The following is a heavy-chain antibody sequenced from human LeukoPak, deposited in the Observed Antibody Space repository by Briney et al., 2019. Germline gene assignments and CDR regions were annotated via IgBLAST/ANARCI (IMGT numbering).Heavy chain of an antibody. D-gene: IGHD4-17*01. CDR3: ARGQRVTVTTKIHYYYYMDV. V-gene: IGHV4-34*01. J-gene: IGHJ6*03. Sequence: SETLSLTCAVYGGSFSGYYWSWIRQPPGKGLEWIGEINHSGSTNYNPSLKSRVTISVDTSKNQFSLKLSSVTAADTAVHYCARGQRVTVTTKIHYYYYMDVWGKGTTVTTSS. CDR2: INHSGST. CDR1: GGSFSGYY.